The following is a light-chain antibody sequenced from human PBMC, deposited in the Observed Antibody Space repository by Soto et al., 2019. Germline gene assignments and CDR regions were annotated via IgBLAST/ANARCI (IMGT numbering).Light chain of an antibody. J-gene: IGKJ5*01. CDR1: PSVSGSN. CDR2: GAS. Sequence: EVVLTQSPCTLSLSPVGRATLSFMAGPSVSGSNLAWYQQKPGQAPRLVIYGASSRATGIPDRFSGSGSGTDFTLTISRLEPEDFAVYYCQQYGSSPSITFGQGTRLEIK. CDR3: QQYGSSPSIT. V-gene: IGKV3-20*01.